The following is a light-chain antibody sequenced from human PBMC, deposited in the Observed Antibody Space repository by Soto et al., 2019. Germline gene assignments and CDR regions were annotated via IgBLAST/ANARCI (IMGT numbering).Light chain of an antibody. V-gene: IGKV3-15*01. Sequence: EIVMTQSPATLSVSPGDRATLSCRASQSVSSNLAWYQQKPGQAPRLLIYGASTRATGIPARFSGSGSGTEFTLTISSLQSEDFAVYYCQQYNNWHPLTFGGGTKVEIK. CDR1: QSVSSN. J-gene: IGKJ4*01. CDR3: QQYNNWHPLT. CDR2: GAS.